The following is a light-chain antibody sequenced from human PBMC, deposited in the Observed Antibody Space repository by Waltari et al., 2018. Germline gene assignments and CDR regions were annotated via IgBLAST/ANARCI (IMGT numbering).Light chain of an antibody. J-gene: IGLJ1*01. CDR3: QVWDSDTTALI. CDR1: HLGPQY. V-gene: IGLV3-1*01. Sequence: SYDLTQAPSVSVSPGQTASITCSGDHLGPQYVSWFQPRPGQSPLLVIYQGTKRVSGIPGRFSGSNSGNTATLTISGTQAMDEGDYYCQVWDSDTTALIFGTGTSVTV. CDR2: QGT.